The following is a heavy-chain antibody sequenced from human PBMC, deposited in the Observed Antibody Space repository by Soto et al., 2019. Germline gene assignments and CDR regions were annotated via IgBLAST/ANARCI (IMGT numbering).Heavy chain of an antibody. V-gene: IGHV3-7*01. CDR1: GFTFSSYW. Sequence: EVQLVESGGGLVQPGGSLRLSCAASGFTFSSYWMSWVRQAPGKGLEWVANINQDRSEKYYVDSVKGRFTISRDNAKNSVYMQMNSLRAEDTAVYYCARWNCYGYYFDYWGQGTLVTVSS. CDR3: ARWNCYGYYFDY. J-gene: IGHJ4*02. D-gene: IGHD2-2*01. CDR2: INQDRSEK.